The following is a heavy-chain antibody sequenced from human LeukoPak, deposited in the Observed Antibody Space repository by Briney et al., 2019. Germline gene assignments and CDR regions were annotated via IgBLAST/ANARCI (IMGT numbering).Heavy chain of an antibody. V-gene: IGHV4-4*07. CDR2: IYTSGNT. CDR1: GGSITPYY. Sequence: SETLSLTCTVSGGSITPYYWSWVRPPAGKGLEWIGHIYTSGNTNYNPSLKSRVTMSVNTSKNQFSLKLSSVTAADTAVYSCAKEATIVGATMIWGQGTLVIVSS. D-gene: IGHD1-26*01. J-gene: IGHJ4*02. CDR3: AKEATIVGATMI.